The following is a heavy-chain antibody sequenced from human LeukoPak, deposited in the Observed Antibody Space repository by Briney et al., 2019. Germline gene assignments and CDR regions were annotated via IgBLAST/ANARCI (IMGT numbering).Heavy chain of an antibody. V-gene: IGHV3-21*01. J-gene: IGHJ4*02. D-gene: IGHD6-13*01. CDR3: ARSGRRSDSSSSGDY. CDR2: ISSSSSYI. Sequence: GGSLRLSCAASGFTFSSYSMNWVRQAPGKGLEWVSSISSSSSYIYYADSVKGRFTISRDNAKNSLYLQMNGLRAEDTAVYYCARSGRRSDSSSSGDYWGQGTLVTVSS. CDR1: GFTFSSYS.